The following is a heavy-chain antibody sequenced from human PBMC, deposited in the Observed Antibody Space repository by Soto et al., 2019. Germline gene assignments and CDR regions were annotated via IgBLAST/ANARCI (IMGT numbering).Heavy chain of an antibody. CDR2: IYYSGST. Sequence: SETLSLTCTVSGGSISSYYWSWIRQHPGKGLEWIGYIYYSGSTYYNPSLKSRVTISVDTSKNQFSLKLSSVTAADTAVYYCARVVVVAAARVLDYWGQGTLVTVS. D-gene: IGHD2-15*01. V-gene: IGHV4-59*06. CDR1: GGSISSYY. CDR3: ARVVVVAAARVLDY. J-gene: IGHJ4*02.